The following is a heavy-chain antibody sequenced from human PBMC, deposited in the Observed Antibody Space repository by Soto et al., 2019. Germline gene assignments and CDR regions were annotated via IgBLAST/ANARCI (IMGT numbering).Heavy chain of an antibody. Sequence: QVQLVESGGGVVQPGRSLRLSCAASGFTFSSYGMHWVRQAPGKGLEGVAVISYDGSNKYYADSVKGRFTISRDNSKNTLYLQMNSMRAEDTAVYYCAKDRRTTYYSGMDVWGQGTTVTVSS. D-gene: IGHD1-1*01. J-gene: IGHJ6*02. CDR2: ISYDGSNK. CDR3: AKDRRTTYYSGMDV. CDR1: GFTFSSYG. V-gene: IGHV3-30*18.